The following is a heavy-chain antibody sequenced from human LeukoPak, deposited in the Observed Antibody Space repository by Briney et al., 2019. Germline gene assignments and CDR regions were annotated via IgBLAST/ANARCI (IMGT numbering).Heavy chain of an antibody. J-gene: IGHJ5*02. CDR2: IIPIFGTA. CDR1: GGTFSSYA. Sequence: PSVTVSCKASGGTFSSYAISWVRQAPGQGLEWMGGIIPIFGTANYAQKFQGRVTITADKSTSTAYIELSSLRSEDTAVYYCASTCRNQNWFDPWGQGTLVTVSS. V-gene: IGHV1-69*06. D-gene: IGHD1-14*01. CDR3: ASTCRNQNWFDP.